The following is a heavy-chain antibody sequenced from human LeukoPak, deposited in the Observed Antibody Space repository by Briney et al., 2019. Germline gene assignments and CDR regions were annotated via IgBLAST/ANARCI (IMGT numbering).Heavy chain of an antibody. V-gene: IGHV1-2*02. CDR3: ARAEMSTIGDFDY. Sequence: ASVKVSCKASGYTFTGYYMHWVRQAPGQGLEWMGWINPNSGGTNYAQKFQGRVTMTRDTSISTAYMELSRVRSDDTAVYYCARAEMSTIGDFDYWGQGTLVTVSS. D-gene: IGHD5-24*01. J-gene: IGHJ4*02. CDR1: GYTFTGYY. CDR2: INPNSGGT.